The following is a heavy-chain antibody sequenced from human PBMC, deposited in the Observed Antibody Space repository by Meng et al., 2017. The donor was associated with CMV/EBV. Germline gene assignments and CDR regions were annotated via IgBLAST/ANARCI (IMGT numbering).Heavy chain of an antibody. V-gene: IGHV1-69*05. J-gene: IGHJ6*02. CDR1: GGTFSSYA. CDR3: AREMATRGGNYYYSGMDV. CDR2: IIPIFGTA. D-gene: IGHD5-24*01. Sequence: SVKVSCKASGGTFSSYAISWVRQAPGQGLEWMGGIIPIFGTANYAQKFQGRVTITTDESTSTAYMELSSLRSEDTAVYYCAREMATRGGNYYYSGMDVWGQGTTVTVSS.